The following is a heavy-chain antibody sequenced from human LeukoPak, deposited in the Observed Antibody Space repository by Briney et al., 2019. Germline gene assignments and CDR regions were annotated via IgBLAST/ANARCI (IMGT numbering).Heavy chain of an antibody. CDR1: GYTFTAYY. CDR3: ARDYYDSSGYGSFDY. V-gene: IGHV1-2*02. D-gene: IGHD3-22*01. Sequence: ATVKVSCKTSGYTFTAYYMHWVRQAPGQGLGWMGWINPNSGGTNYAQKFQGRVTMTRDTSISTAYMELSRLRSDDTAVFYRARDYYDSSGYGSFDYWGQGTLVTVSS. J-gene: IGHJ4*02. CDR2: INPNSGGT.